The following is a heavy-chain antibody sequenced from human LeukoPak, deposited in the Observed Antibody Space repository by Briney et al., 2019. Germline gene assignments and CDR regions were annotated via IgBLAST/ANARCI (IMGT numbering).Heavy chain of an antibody. CDR2: ISAYNGNT. CDR3: ARDILPIVVVPAAPDY. Sequence: ASVKVSCKVSGYTFTSYGISWVRQAPGQGLEWMGWISAYNGNTNYAQKLQGRVTMTTDTSTSTAYMELRSLRSDDTAVYYCARDILPIVVVPAAPDYWGQGTLVTVSS. CDR1: GYTFTSYG. V-gene: IGHV1-18*01. J-gene: IGHJ4*02. D-gene: IGHD2-2*01.